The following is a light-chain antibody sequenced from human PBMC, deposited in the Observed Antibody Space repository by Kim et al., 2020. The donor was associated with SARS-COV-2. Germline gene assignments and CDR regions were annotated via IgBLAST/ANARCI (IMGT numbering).Light chain of an antibody. CDR2: AAS. J-gene: IGKJ1*01. CDR3: QQYYSYPWT. CDR1: QGISSY. Sequence: ASTGDRVTISCRASQGISSYLAWYQQKPGKAPKLLIYAASTLQSGVPSRFSGSGSGTDFTLTISCLQSEDFATYYCQQYYSYPWTFGQGTKVEI. V-gene: IGKV1-8*01.